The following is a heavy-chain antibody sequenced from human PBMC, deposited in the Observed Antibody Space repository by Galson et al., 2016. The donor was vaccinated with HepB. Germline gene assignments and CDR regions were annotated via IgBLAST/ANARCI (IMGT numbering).Heavy chain of an antibody. Sequence: TLSLTCAVSGGSISSGGYSWSWIRQPPGKGLEWIGYIYHSGSTYYNPSLKSRVTLSVDTSRNQFSLKLSSVTAADTAVYYCARDRLAAAASWVAFDLWGQGTMVTVSS. CDR3: ARDRLAAAASWVAFDL. V-gene: IGHV4-30-2*02. J-gene: IGHJ3*01. CDR1: GGSISSGGYS. D-gene: IGHD6-13*01. CDR2: IYHSGST.